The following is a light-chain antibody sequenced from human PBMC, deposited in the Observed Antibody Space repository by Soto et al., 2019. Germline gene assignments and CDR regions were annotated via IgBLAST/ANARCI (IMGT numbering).Light chain of an antibody. V-gene: IGKV3-20*01. CDR3: QQYGTSPYT. CDR1: QSVSSSY. J-gene: IGKJ2*01. Sequence: EIVLTQSPGTLSLSPGERATLSCRASQSVSSSYLDWYQQKPGQDPRLLIYGASSRATGIPDRFSGSGAGTDFTLTISRLEPEDSAVYYCQQYGTSPYTFGQGTKLEIK. CDR2: GAS.